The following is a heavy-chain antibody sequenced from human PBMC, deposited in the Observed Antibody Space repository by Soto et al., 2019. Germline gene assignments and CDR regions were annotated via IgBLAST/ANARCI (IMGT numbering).Heavy chain of an antibody. CDR1: GFTFSDYY. Sequence: QVQLVESGGGLVKPGGSLRLSCAASGFTFSDYYMTWFRQAPGKGREWLSCISTTGSYTNYADSVKVRFTISRDNAENSLYLQMDSLRGEDTAVYYCARIVGARLNDYWGQGTLVTVS. CDR2: ISTTGSYT. V-gene: IGHV3-11*05. CDR3: ARIVGARLNDY. D-gene: IGHD1-26*01. J-gene: IGHJ4*02.